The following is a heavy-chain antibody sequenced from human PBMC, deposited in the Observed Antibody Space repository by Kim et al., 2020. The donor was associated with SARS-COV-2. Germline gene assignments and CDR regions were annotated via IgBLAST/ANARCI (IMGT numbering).Heavy chain of an antibody. D-gene: IGHD3-10*01. CDR3: ASGYGSGSYYGGTSPYYYYGMDV. J-gene: IGHJ6*02. CDR2: IYYSGST. CDR1: GGSISSYY. Sequence: SETLSLTCTVSGGSISSYYWSWIRQPPGKGLEWIGYIYYSGSTNYNPSLKSRVTISVDTSKNQFSLKLSSVTAADTAVYYCASGYGSGSYYGGTSPYYYYGMDVWGQGTTVTVSS. V-gene: IGHV4-59*01.